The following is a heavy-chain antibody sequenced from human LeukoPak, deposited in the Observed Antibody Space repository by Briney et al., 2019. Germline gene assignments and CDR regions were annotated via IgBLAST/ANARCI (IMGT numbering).Heavy chain of an antibody. CDR2: ISYDGSNR. CDR1: GFTFNNYA. V-gene: IGHV3-30*04. CDR3: ARSDIVVVPAAFDC. D-gene: IGHD2-2*01. Sequence: GGSLRLSCAASGFTFNNYAMRWVRQAPGKGLEWVTVISYDGSNRYYADFVKGRFSISRDNSKNTLYLQMNSLRAEDTAVYYCARSDIVVVPAAFDCWGQGSLVTVSS. J-gene: IGHJ4*02.